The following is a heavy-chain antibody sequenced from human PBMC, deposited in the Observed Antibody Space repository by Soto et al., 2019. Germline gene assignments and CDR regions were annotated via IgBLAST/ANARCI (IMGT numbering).Heavy chain of an antibody. J-gene: IGHJ4*02. CDR1: GFTFSAYW. Sequence: GGSLRLSCSVSGFTFSAYWMHWARQVPGKGLTWVSRISDDGSTATYADSVKGRFVISRDNAKSSLYLEMNTLRADDSGLYYCARGPRVSSTGTGAHWGRGTLVTVSS. CDR2: ISDDGSTA. CDR3: ARGPRVSSTGTGAH. V-gene: IGHV3-74*01. D-gene: IGHD1-1*01.